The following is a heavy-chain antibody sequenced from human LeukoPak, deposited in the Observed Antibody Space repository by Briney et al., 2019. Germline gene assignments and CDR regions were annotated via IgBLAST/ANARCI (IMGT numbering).Heavy chain of an antibody. V-gene: IGHV3-23*01. CDR3: AKVLTFDYAGNWFDP. Sequence: QPGGSLRLSCAASGFTFSSCAMSWVRQAPGKGLEWVSAISGSGGSTYYADSVKGRFTISRDNSKNTLYLQMNSLRAEDTAVYYCAKVLTFDYAGNWFDPWGQGTLVTVSS. D-gene: IGHD3-9*01. J-gene: IGHJ5*02. CDR1: GFTFSSCA. CDR2: ISGSGGST.